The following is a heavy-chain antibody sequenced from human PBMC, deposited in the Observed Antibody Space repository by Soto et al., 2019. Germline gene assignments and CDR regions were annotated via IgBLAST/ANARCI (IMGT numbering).Heavy chain of an antibody. CDR1: GFTFSSYS. CDR3: ARRYCSGGSCYTNFDY. J-gene: IGHJ4*02. Sequence: GSLRLSCAASGFTFSSYSMNWVRQAPWKGLEWVSYISSSSTIYYADSVKGRFTISRDNAKNSLYLQMNSLRAEDTAVYYCARRYCSGGSCYTNFDYWGQGTLVTVST. V-gene: IGHV3-48*01. CDR2: ISSSSTI. D-gene: IGHD2-15*01.